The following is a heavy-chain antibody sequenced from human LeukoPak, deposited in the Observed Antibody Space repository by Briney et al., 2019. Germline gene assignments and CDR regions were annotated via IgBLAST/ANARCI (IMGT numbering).Heavy chain of an antibody. D-gene: IGHD7-27*01. CDR3: AKSTNWGSISDGFDI. V-gene: IGHV1-2*02. Sequence: ASGKVSCKTSGYTFTNYGISWVRQAPGLGLEWMGWINPNSGGANYAQKFQGRVTMTRDTSISTVYMELTRLRSDDTAMYYCAKSTNWGSISDGFDIWGQGTMVTVAS. CDR2: INPNSGGA. J-gene: IGHJ3*02. CDR1: GYTFTNYG.